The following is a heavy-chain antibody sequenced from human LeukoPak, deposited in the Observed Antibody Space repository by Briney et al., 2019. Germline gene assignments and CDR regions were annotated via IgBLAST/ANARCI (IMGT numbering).Heavy chain of an antibody. CDR2: INPNSGGT. CDR1: GYTFTGYY. D-gene: IGHD1-26*01. J-gene: IGHJ4*02. CDR3: ASQRSYSGNYVTFDY. Sequence: ASVKVSCKASGYTFTGYYMHWVRQAPGQGLEWMGWINPNSGGTNYAQKFQGRVTMTRDTSISTAYMELSRLRSDDTAVYFCASQRSYSGNYVTFDYWGQGALVTVSS. V-gene: IGHV1-2*02.